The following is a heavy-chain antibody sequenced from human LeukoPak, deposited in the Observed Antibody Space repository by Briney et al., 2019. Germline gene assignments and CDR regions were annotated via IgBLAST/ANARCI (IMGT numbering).Heavy chain of an antibody. V-gene: IGHV3-23*01. CDR1: GFTFSSYA. D-gene: IGHD3-16*01. J-gene: IGHJ4*02. CDR2: ISGSGGST. Sequence: GGSLRLSCAASGFTFSSYAMSWARQAPGKGLEWVSAISGSGGSTYYADSVKGRFTISRDNSKNTLYLQMNSLRAEDTAVYYCAKNGGGRPGSYLDYWGQGTLVTVSS. CDR3: AKNGGGRPGSYLDY.